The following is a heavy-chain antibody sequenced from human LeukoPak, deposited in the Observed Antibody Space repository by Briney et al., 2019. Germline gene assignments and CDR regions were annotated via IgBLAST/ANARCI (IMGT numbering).Heavy chain of an antibody. CDR2: ISGSGDDT. CDR3: ARRLHYYDILTDYYRVSGMDV. Sequence: GGSLRLSCAASGFTFTNYAMRWVRQAPGKGLEWVSAISGSGDDTYYADSVKGRFTISRDNSKNTLYLQMNTLSAEDTAVYYCARRLHYYDILTDYYRVSGMDVWGQGTTVTVSS. D-gene: IGHD3-9*01. CDR1: GFTFTNYA. J-gene: IGHJ6*02. V-gene: IGHV3-23*01.